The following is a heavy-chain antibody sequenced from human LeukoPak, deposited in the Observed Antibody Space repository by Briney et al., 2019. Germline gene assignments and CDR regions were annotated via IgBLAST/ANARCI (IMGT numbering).Heavy chain of an antibody. V-gene: IGHV1-2*02. CDR1: GYTFTGYY. D-gene: IGHD6-19*01. CDR3: ARDPPVAGRRSAFDI. J-gene: IGHJ3*02. Sequence: ASVKVSCKASGYTFTGYYMHWVRQAPGQGLEWMGWINPNSGGTNYAQKFQGRVTMTRDTSISTVYMELSSLRSEDTAVYYCARDPPVAGRRSAFDIWGQGTMVTVSS. CDR2: INPNSGGT.